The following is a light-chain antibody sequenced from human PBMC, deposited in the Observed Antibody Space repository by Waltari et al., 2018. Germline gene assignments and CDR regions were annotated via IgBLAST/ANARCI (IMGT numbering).Light chain of an antibody. CDR3: SSYAGSNNYVV. Sequence: SALTQPPSASGSPGQSVTISCTGTSSDIGGHNYVSWYQQHPGKAPKLMIYEVNKRPSGVPDRFSGSKSDNTASLTVSGLQAEDEADYYCSSYAGSNNYVVFGGGTKLTVL. J-gene: IGLJ2*01. CDR1: SSDIGGHNY. CDR2: EVN. V-gene: IGLV2-8*01.